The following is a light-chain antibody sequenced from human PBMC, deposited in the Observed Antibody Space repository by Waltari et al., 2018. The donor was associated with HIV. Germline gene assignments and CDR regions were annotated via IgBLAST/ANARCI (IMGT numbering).Light chain of an antibody. CDR1: QSVGTY. V-gene: IGKV1-5*03. J-gene: IGKJ2*01. CDR3: QQYHTYLT. CDR2: QAS. Sequence: DLQMAQSTSTLAASVGDRVTITCRASQSVGTYLAWYQRKPGKAPKLLIFQASSLETGVPSRFSGSGAGTYFTLTISSLQPDDFATYYCQQYHTYLTFGQGTDLE.